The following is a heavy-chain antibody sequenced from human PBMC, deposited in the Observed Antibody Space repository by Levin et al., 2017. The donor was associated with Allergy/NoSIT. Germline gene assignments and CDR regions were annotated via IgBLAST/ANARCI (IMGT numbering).Heavy chain of an antibody. Sequence: LSLTCAASGFTFSSYSMNWVRQAPGKGLEWVSSISSSSSYIYYADSVKGRFTISRDNAKNSLYLQMNSLRAEDTAVYYCAREGYSSSPPWAPNFDYWGQGTLVTVSS. V-gene: IGHV3-21*01. CDR1: GFTFSSYS. J-gene: IGHJ4*02. CDR3: AREGYSSSPPWAPNFDY. CDR2: ISSSSSYI. D-gene: IGHD6-6*01.